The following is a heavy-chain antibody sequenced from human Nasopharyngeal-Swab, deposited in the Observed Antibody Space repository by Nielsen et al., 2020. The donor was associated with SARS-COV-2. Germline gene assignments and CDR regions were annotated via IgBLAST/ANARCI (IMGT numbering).Heavy chain of an antibody. CDR1: GFPFNNYN. V-gene: IGHV3-21*01. CDR2: ISSSSYI. CDR3: ARDGLDYDFWSAYFMDV. D-gene: IGHD3-3*01. Sequence: GCLKLSCAASGFPFNNYNFNWVRQAPGKGLEWVSSISSSSYIYYADSVKGRFTISRDNAKNSLYLQMNSLRAEDTAVYYCARDGLDYDFWSAYFMDVWGQGTTVTVSS. J-gene: IGHJ6*02.